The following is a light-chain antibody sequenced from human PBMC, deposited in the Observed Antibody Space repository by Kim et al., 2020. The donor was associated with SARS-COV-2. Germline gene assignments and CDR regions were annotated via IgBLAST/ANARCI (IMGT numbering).Light chain of an antibody. Sequence: SELTQQPSASGTPGQRVSISCSGSGSNIGTNYVFWYQQLPGTAPKLLIYASDQRPSGVPDRFSVSKSGTSASLAISGLRSEDEADYYCAAWDDSLRGWVFGGGTQLTVL. V-gene: IGLV1-47*01. CDR1: GSNIGTNY. CDR2: ASD. J-gene: IGLJ3*02. CDR3: AAWDDSLRGWV.